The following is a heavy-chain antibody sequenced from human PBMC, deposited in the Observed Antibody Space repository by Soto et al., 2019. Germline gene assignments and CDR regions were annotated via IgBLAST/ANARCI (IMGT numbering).Heavy chain of an antibody. CDR3: AGGQITQRALDY. CDR1: GYTFTSYD. Sequence: ASVKVSCKASGYTFTSYDINWVRQATGQGLEWMGWMNPNSGNTGYAQKFQGRVTITADKSTSTAYMELSSLRSEDTAVYYCAGGQITQRALDYWGQGTLVTVSS. J-gene: IGHJ4*02. D-gene: IGHD3-10*01. V-gene: IGHV1-8*01. CDR2: MNPNSGNT.